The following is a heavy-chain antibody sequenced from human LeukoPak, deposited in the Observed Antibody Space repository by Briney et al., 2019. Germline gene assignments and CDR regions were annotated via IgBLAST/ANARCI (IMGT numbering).Heavy chain of an antibody. CDR1: GFTFSSYA. Sequence: GGSLRLSCAASGFTFSSYAMPWVRQAPGKGLEWVAVISYDGSNKYYADSVKGRFTISRDNSKNTLYLQMNSLRAEDTAVYYCAREGIAVAGAFDYWGQGTLVTVSS. CDR2: ISYDGSNK. V-gene: IGHV3-30-3*01. CDR3: AREGIAVAGAFDY. D-gene: IGHD6-19*01. J-gene: IGHJ4*02.